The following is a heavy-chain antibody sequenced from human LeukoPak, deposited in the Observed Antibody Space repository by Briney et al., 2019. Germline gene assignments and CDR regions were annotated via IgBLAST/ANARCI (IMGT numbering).Heavy chain of an antibody. CDR1: GFTFDDYG. CDR2: INWNGGST. CDR3: ARGGGPRGVVPAAPIDY. J-gene: IGHJ4*02. V-gene: IGHV3-20*04. D-gene: IGHD2-2*01. Sequence: GGSLRLSCAASGFTFDDYGMSRVRQAPGKGLVWVSGINWNGGSTGYADSVKGGFTNSRDNAKNSLYLQMNSLRAEDTALYYCARGGGPRGVVPAAPIDYWGQGTLVTVSS.